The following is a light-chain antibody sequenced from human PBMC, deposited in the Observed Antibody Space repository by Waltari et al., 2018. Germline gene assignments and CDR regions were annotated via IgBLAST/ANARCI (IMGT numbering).Light chain of an antibody. Sequence: SSELTQEPAVSVALGQTVTITCQGDSPGKYYAGRDQPKPGQAPLLVIYGRYTRPSGIPDRFSASSSGDTASLTITGTQAEDEADYYCNSRDISAKHHVLFGGGTKLTVL. CDR3: NSRDISAKHHVL. J-gene: IGLJ2*01. V-gene: IGLV3-19*01. CDR2: GRY. CDR1: SPGKYY.